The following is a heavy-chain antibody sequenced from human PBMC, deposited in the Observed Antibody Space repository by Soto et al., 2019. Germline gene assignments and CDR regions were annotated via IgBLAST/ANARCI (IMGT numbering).Heavy chain of an antibody. CDR3: PKGPTIFGVVITYESYYGMDV. V-gene: IGHV3-23*01. CDR2: MSGSGTGT. Sequence: PGVSLRLSCAASGFILSSSAMSWVRQAPGRGLEWVSAMSGSGTGTYYADSVKGRFTMSGDRSKNTMYLQMNSLRAEDTAVYYCPKGPTIFGVVITYESYYGMDVWGQGTTVTVSS. D-gene: IGHD3-3*01. J-gene: IGHJ6*02. CDR1: GFILSSSA.